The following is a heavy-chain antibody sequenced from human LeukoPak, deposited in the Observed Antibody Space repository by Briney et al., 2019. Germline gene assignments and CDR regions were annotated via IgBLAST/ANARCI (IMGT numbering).Heavy chain of an antibody. J-gene: IGHJ4*02. CDR3: AKDPRPNDYSNYVYFDY. V-gene: IGHV3-11*04. CDR2: ISSSGITI. D-gene: IGHD4-11*01. Sequence: GGSLRLSCAASGFTFSDYYMNWIRQAPGKGLEWVSYISSSGITIYYADSVKGRFTISRDNAKNSLYLQMNSLRAEDTAVYYCAKDPRPNDYSNYVYFDYWGQGTLVTVSS. CDR1: GFTFSDYY.